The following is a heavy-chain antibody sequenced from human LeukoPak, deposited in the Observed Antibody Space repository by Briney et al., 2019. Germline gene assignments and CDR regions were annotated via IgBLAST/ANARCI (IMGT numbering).Heavy chain of an antibody. V-gene: IGHV1-2*02. Sequence: ASVKVSCKASRYTFTDYYIHWVRQAPGQGLEWMGWINPNSGDTNYAQNFQGRVTMTRDTSISTAYMELSRLGSDDTAVYYCASSAVDYWYFDLWGRGTLVTVPS. CDR1: RYTFTDYY. J-gene: IGHJ2*01. CDR3: ASSAVDYWYFDL. D-gene: IGHD5-12*01. CDR2: INPNSGDT.